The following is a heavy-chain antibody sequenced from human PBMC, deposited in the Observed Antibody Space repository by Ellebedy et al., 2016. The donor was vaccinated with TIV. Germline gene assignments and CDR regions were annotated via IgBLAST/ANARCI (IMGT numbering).Heavy chain of an antibody. CDR1: GFTFDDYG. Sequence: PGGSLRLSCAASGFTFDDYGMHWVRQAPGKGLEWVATIKPDGNEKHYLDSVKGRFSISRDNAKYSLFLQLHSLRVEDTAVYYCAKDRASFTIFGVVMPSPDVWGQGTTVTVSS. CDR3: AKDRASFTIFGVVMPSPDV. CDR2: IKPDGNEK. V-gene: IGHV3-7*03. J-gene: IGHJ6*02. D-gene: IGHD3-3*01.